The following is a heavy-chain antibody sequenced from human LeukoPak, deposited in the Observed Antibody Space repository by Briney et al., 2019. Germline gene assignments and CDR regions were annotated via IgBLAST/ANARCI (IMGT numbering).Heavy chain of an antibody. J-gene: IGHJ6*02. V-gene: IGHV3-7*01. CDR2: IKQDGSEK. CDR3: ARDRWELLSNSYHYCGLDV. D-gene: IGHD2-15*01. Sequence: SCRASNYTFTSYGISWVRQAPGKGLEWVANIKQDGSEKCYVDSVKGRFTISRDNAKNSLYLQVNSLRAEDTAVYYCARDRWELLSNSYHYCGLDVWGQGTTVTVSS. CDR1: NYTFTSYG.